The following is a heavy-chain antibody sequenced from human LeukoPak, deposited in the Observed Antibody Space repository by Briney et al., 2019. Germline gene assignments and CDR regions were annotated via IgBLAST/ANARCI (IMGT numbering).Heavy chain of an antibody. Sequence: PSETLSLTCTVSGGSITSYYWSWIRQPPGKGLEWIGYVYHTGHTHYSPSLKSRVTVSLDTSRNQVSLILSSVTAADTAVYYCARHRFGHLFDYWGQGTLVFVSS. J-gene: IGHJ4*02. CDR1: GGSITSYY. CDR3: ARHRFGHLFDY. D-gene: IGHD3-16*01. CDR2: VYHTGHT. V-gene: IGHV4-59*01.